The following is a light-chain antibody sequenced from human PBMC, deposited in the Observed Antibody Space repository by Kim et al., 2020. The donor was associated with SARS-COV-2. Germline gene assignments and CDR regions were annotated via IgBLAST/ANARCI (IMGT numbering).Light chain of an antibody. J-gene: IGKJ2*01. CDR1: QGISNY. Sequence: SASVGDSVTITCRGSQGISNYLAWYQVKPGKVPKLLIYGASTLQPGVPSRFSGTGSETHFTLTINTLQPEDVATYYCQKYDSGPYTFGQGTKLEI. CDR3: QKYDSGPYT. CDR2: GAS. V-gene: IGKV1-27*01.